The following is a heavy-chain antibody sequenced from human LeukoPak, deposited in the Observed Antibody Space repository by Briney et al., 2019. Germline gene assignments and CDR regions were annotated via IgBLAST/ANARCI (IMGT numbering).Heavy chain of an antibody. J-gene: IGHJ4*02. D-gene: IGHD1-26*01. CDR1: GSRFTTYW. CDR3: ARHLRGSGTYWSDY. CDR2: IYPGEADT. V-gene: IGHV5-51*01. Sequence: GGPLQISGQGSGSRFTTYWIGGVRQLTGKGLEWMGIIYPGEADTRYSPSFEGQDTISDDKCRSTASLQWSSLKPSDTAMYYCARHLRGSGTYWSDYWGQGTLVTVSS.